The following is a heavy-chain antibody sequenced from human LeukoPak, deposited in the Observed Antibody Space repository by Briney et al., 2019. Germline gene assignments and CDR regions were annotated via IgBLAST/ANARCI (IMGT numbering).Heavy chain of an antibody. Sequence: QPGGSLRLSCAASGFTFSSYSMNWVRQAPGKGLEWVSYISSSSSTIYYADSVKGRFTISRDNAKNSLYLQMNSLRAEDTAVYYCARAVGGYNPDYWGQGTLVTVSS. CDR1: GFTFSSYS. CDR2: ISSSSSTI. J-gene: IGHJ4*02. D-gene: IGHD5-24*01. CDR3: ARAVGGYNPDY. V-gene: IGHV3-48*01.